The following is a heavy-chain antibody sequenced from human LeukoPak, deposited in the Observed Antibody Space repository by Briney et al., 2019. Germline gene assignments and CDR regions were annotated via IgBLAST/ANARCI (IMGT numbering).Heavy chain of an antibody. D-gene: IGHD6-19*01. CDR1: GFTFSSYA. V-gene: IGHV3-30*04. J-gene: IGHJ4*02. Sequence: PGGSLRLSCAASGFTFSSYAMHWVRQAPGKGLEWVAVISYDGSNKYYADSVKGRYTISRDNSKNTLYLQMNSLRAEDTAVYYCARAGGFRGGRSQVAIKYSSGHYDYWGQGTLVTVSS. CDR3: ARAGGFRGGRSQVAIKYSSGHYDY. CDR2: ISYDGSNK.